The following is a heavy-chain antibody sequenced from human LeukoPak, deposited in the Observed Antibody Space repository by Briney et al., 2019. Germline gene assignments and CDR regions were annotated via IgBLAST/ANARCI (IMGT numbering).Heavy chain of an antibody. V-gene: IGHV4-34*01. D-gene: IGHD3-9*01. J-gene: IGHJ4*02. CDR1: GGSFSGYY. CDR3: ARVDTIPWGPTALDY. CDR2: INHSGST. Sequence: SETLSLTCAVYGGSFSGYYWSWIRQPPGKGLEWIGEINHSGSTNYNPSLKSRVTISVDTSKNQFSLKLSSVTAADTAVYYCARVDTIPWGPTALDYWGQGTLVTVSS.